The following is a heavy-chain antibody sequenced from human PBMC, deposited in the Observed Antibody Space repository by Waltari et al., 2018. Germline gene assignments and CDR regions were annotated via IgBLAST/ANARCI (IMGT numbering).Heavy chain of an antibody. Sequence: QVQLVQSGAEVKKPGSSVRVSCKASGGTFTSFALSWVRQAPGPGLAWMGKSIASVGRANYAQKFQGRVKITEDKSTSTAYMELNSLRSEDTALYYCATPKESSGYSIHDTVDIWSQGTMGTVSS. J-gene: IGHJ3*02. CDR3: ATPKESSGYSIHDTVDI. D-gene: IGHD3-22*01. V-gene: IGHV1-69*02. CDR1: GGTFTSFA. CDR2: SIASVGRA.